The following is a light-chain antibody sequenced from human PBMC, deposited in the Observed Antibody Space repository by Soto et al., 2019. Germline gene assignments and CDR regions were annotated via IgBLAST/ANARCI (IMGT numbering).Light chain of an antibody. V-gene: IGLV1-47*02. CDR1: RSNIGSNY. CDR3: AAWDDSLSGVV. Sequence: QSVLTQPPSASGTPGQRVTISCSGSRSNIGSNYVYWYQQLPGTAPKLLVYSNNRRPSGVPDRFSASKSGTSASLAISGLLSDDEADYYCAAWDDSLSGVVFGGGTKLTVL. CDR2: SNN. J-gene: IGLJ2*01.